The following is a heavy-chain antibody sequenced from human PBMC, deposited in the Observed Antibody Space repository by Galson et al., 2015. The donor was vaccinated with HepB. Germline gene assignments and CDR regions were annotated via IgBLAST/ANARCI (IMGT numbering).Heavy chain of an antibody. CDR2: ISGSGGST. V-gene: IGHV3-23*01. CDR3: AKDLHKRMATITTVVGY. D-gene: IGHD5-24*01. Sequence: SLRFSCAASGFTFSSYAMSWVRQAPGKGLEWVSAISGSGGSTYYADSVKGRFTISRDNSKNTLYLQMNSLRAEDTAVYYCAKDLHKRMATITTVVGYWGQGTLVTVSS. J-gene: IGHJ4*02. CDR1: GFTFSSYA.